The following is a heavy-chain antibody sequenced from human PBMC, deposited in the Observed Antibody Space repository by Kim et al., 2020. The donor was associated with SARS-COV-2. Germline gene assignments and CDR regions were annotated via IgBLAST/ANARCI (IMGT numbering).Heavy chain of an antibody. V-gene: IGHV4-39*01. Sequence: SETLSLTCTVSGGSITSSTYYWGWIRQPPGKGLEWIGSIYYTGTTFYNPSLKSRVTISVDTSKNQFSLKLTSVTAAADTAVYYCARQPRRDYRRSWSDFWGQGTLVIVSS. CDR3: ARQPRRDYRRSWSDF. D-gene: IGHD6-13*01. J-gene: IGHJ4*02. CDR2: IYYTGTT. CDR1: GGSITSSTYY.